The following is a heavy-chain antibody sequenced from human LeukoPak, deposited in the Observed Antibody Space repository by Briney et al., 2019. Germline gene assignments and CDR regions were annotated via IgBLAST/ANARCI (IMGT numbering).Heavy chain of an antibody. V-gene: IGHV4-59*01. CDR1: GGSISSYY. CDR2: IYYSGST. CDR3: ARGRADIVVVPAAVWFDP. J-gene: IGHJ5*02. Sequence: TSETLSLTCTVSGGSISSYYWSWIRQPPGKGLEWIGYIYYSGSTNYNPSLKSRVTISVVTSKNQFSLKLSSVTAADTAVYYCARGRADIVVVPAAVWFDPWGQGTLVTVSS. D-gene: IGHD2-2*01.